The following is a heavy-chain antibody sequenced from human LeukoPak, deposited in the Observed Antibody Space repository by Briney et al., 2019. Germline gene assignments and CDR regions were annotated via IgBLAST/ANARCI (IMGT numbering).Heavy chain of an antibody. V-gene: IGHV3-48*04. Sequence: GGSLRLSCAASGFTFSSYSMNWVRQAPGKGLEWVSYISSSSSTIYYADSVKGRFTISRDNAKNSLYLQMNSLRAGDTAVYYCARDRGGAAMDVWGKGTTVTVSS. CDR3: ARDRGGAAMDV. J-gene: IGHJ6*04. D-gene: IGHD3-16*01. CDR1: GFTFSSYS. CDR2: ISSSSSTI.